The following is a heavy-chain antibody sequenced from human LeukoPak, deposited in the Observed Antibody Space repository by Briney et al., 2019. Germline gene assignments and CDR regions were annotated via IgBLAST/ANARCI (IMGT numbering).Heavy chain of an antibody. Sequence: GGSLRLSCAASGFTFSNYAMNWVRQAPGKGLEWVSYVSRDGATRSYADSATGPSTISRDNDKNSVYLQMNSLRAEDTAVYYCAKDLYTTIQGFDSWGQGTLVTVSS. D-gene: IGHD3-3*01. V-gene: IGHV3-48*01. CDR2: VSRDGATR. J-gene: IGHJ4*02. CDR1: GFTFSNYA. CDR3: AKDLYTTIQGFDS.